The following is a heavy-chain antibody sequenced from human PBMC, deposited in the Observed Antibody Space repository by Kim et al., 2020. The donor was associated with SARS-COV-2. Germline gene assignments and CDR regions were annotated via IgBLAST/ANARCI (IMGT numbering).Heavy chain of an antibody. V-gene: IGHV3-74*01. J-gene: IGHJ5*01. CDR1: GFSFSDYW. CDR2: INGDESSA. D-gene: IGHD3-10*01. Sequence: GGSLRLSCAASGFSFSDYWLHWVRQAPGKGLVWVSVINGDESSAYYADSVRGRFTVSRDNGKNTLYLQMNSLRAEDTAFYYCAKGANYGSGSLTTDSWGRGTLVTVSS. CDR3: AKGANYGSGSLTTDS.